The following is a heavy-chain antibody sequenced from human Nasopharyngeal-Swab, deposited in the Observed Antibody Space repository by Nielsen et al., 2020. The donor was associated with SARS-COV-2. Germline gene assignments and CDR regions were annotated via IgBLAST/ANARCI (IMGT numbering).Heavy chain of an antibody. CDR1: GGSISSSSYY. Sequence: SETLSLTCTVSGGSISSSSYYWSWIRQPPGKGLEWIGYIYYSGSTNYNPSLKSRVTISVDTSKNQFSLKLSSVTAADTAVYYCARGERRAARPPGGYFDYWGQGTLVTVSS. J-gene: IGHJ4*02. V-gene: IGHV4-61*01. CDR3: ARGERRAARPPGGYFDY. CDR2: IYYSGST. D-gene: IGHD6-6*01.